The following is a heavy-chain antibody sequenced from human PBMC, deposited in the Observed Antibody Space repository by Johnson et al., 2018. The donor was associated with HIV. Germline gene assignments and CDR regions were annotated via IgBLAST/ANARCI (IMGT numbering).Heavy chain of an antibody. Sequence: VQLVESGGGVVQPGGSLRLSCAAPGFIFSSYWMSWVRQAPGKGLEWVANIKQDGSEEYYVDSVKGRFTISRDNAKNSLYLQMNSLRAGDTAVYYCARKADAIDIWGQGTMVTVSS. V-gene: IGHV3-7*03. CDR3: ARKADAIDI. CDR1: GFIFSSYW. J-gene: IGHJ3*02. CDR2: IKQDGSEE.